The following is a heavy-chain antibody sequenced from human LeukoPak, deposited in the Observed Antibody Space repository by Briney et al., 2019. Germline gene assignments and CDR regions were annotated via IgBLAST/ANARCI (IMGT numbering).Heavy chain of an antibody. CDR2: IKGKTDGGTI. D-gene: IGHD7-27*01. V-gene: IGHV3-15*01. CDR1: GFTFSSYW. CDR3: TTDPINGGAAY. Sequence: PGGSLRLSCAASGFTFSSYWMSWVRQAPGKGLEWVGRIKGKTDGGTIDYAAPVRGRFTISRDDSKNTLYLQMNSLETEDTAVYYCTTDPINGGAAYWGQGTLVTVSS. J-gene: IGHJ4*02.